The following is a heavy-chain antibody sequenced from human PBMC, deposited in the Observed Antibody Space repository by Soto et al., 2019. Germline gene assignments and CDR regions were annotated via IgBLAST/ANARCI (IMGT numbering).Heavy chain of an antibody. CDR3: AREIAVAGPNVRGGYYYGMDV. J-gene: IGHJ6*02. D-gene: IGHD6-19*01. V-gene: IGHV3-30-3*01. CDR2: ISYDGSNK. CDR1: GFTFSSYA. Sequence: QVQLVESGGGAVQPGRSLRLSCAASGFTFSSYAMHWVRQAPGKGLEWVAVISYDGSNKYYADSVKGRFTISRDNSKNTLYLQMNSLRAEETAVYYCAREIAVAGPNVRGGYYYGMDVWGQGTTVTVSS.